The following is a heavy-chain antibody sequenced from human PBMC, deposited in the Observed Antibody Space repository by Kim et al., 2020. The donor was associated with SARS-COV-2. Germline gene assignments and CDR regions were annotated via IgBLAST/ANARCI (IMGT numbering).Heavy chain of an antibody. J-gene: IGHJ4*02. D-gene: IGHD3-3*01. V-gene: IGHV3-53*01. Sequence: TGNDRLTISRDNSKNSLYLQMNRLRAEDTAVYYCARWGGYVRFDYWGQGTLGTGSS. CDR3: ARWGGYVRFDY.